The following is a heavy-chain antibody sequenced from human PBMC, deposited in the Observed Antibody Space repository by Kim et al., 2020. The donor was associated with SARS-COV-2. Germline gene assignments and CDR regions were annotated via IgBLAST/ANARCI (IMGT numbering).Heavy chain of an antibody. CDR2: IIPIFGTA. V-gene: IGHV1-69*13. Sequence: SVKVSCKASGGTFSSYAISWVRQAPGQGLEWMGGIIPIFGTANYAQKFQGRVTITADESTSTAYMELSSLRSEDTAVYYCVGTGDQLVLGLGVSEYYYYGMDVWGQGTTVTVSS. D-gene: IGHD2-2*01. CDR3: VGTGDQLVLGLGVSEYYYYGMDV. CDR1: GGTFSSYA. J-gene: IGHJ6*02.